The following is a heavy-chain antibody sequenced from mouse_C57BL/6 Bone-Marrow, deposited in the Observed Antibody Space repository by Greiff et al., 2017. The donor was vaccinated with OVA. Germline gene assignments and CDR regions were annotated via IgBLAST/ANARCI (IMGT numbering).Heavy chain of an antibody. CDR3: ARQLDYYGSSFYYYAMDY. D-gene: IGHD1-1*01. Sequence: EVQVVESGGGLVQPGGSLKLSCAASGFTFSDYYMYWVRQTPEQRLEWVAYISTGGGGTYYPDTVKGRFTISRDNAKTTLYLQLSRLKSEDTTMYYCARQLDYYGSSFYYYAMDYWGQGTSVTVAS. CDR2: ISTGGGGT. CDR1: GFTFSDYY. V-gene: IGHV5-12*01. J-gene: IGHJ4*01.